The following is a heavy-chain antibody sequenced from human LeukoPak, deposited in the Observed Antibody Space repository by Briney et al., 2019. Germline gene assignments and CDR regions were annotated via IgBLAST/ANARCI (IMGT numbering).Heavy chain of an antibody. CDR2: ISRVGGDT. CDR1: EFTLSIFL. CDR3: GGEWDLPGAYYMDV. V-gene: IGHV3-74*01. Sequence: GGSLRLSRAHSEFTLSIFLMHGARPAPRKGMVWVSCISRVGGDTFYADAVKGRFTISRDNAKNTLYLQMNSRGGDDTAVDYWGGEWDLPGAYYMDVWCKGTTVTVS. J-gene: IGHJ6*03. D-gene: IGHD7-27*01.